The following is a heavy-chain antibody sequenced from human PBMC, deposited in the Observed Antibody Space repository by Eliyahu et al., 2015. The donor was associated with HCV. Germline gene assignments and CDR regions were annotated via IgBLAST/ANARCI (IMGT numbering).Heavy chain of an antibody. CDR2: ISYDSTYK. Sequence: QVQLVESGGGVVQPGXSLRLSCAAXGFSXSXYAMHWVRQAPGKGLEWVAIISYDSTYKFYSDSVKGRFTISRDNSKNTLYLQMNSLRPDDTAVFYCAREDAYYAPDSWGQGTLLTVSS. D-gene: IGHD3-10*01. CDR1: GFSXSXYA. CDR3: AREDAYYAPDS. J-gene: IGHJ4*02. V-gene: IGHV3-30*04.